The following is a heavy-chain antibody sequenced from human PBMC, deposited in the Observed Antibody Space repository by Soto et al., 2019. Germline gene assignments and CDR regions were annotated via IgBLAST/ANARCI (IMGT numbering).Heavy chain of an antibody. CDR3: ARGPNWNAHFDF. CDR2: ISSSSSYI. J-gene: IGHJ4*02. Sequence: GGSLRLSCAASGFTFSSYSMNWVRQAPGKGLEWVSSISSSSSYIYYADSVKGRFTISRDNAKNSLYLQMNSLRAEDTAVYYCARGPNWNAHFDFWGQGTLVTVSS. V-gene: IGHV3-21*01. CDR1: GFTFSSYS. D-gene: IGHD1-1*01.